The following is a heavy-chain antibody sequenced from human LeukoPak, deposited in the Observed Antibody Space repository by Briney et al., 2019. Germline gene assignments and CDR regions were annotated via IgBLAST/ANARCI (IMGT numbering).Heavy chain of an antibody. CDR3: AKASAMIVVVSKHFDY. CDR2: ISSSSSYI. CDR1: GFTFSSYS. V-gene: IGHV3-21*04. D-gene: IGHD3-22*01. J-gene: IGHJ4*02. Sequence: GGSLRLSCAASGFTFSSYSMNWVRQAPGKGLEWVSSISSSSSYIKYADSVKGRFTISRDNAKNSLYLQMNSLRAEDTAVYYCAKASAMIVVVSKHFDYWGQGTLVTVSS.